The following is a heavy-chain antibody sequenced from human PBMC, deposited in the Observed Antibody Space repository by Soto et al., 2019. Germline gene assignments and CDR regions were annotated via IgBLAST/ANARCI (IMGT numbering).Heavy chain of an antibody. J-gene: IGHJ5*02. CDR2: IYTSGST. CDR3: ARGIYSKVGATIWFDP. Sequence: PSETLSLTCTVSGGSINSYYWSWIRQPAGKGLEWIGRIYTSGSTNYNPSLKSRVTMSVDTSKNRFSLKLSSVTAADTAVYYCARGIYSKVGATIWFDPWGHGTLVTVSS. CDR1: GGSINSYY. D-gene: IGHD1-26*01. V-gene: IGHV4-4*07.